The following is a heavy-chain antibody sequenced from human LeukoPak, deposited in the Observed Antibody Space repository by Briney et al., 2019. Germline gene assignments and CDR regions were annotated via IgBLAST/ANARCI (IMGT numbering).Heavy chain of an antibody. V-gene: IGHV3-64D*06. Sequence: ASVKVSCKASGGTFSSYAMHWVRQAPGKGLEYVSAISSNGGSTYYADSVKGRFTISRDNSKNTLYLQMSSLRAEDTAVYYCVKVRGFTMIVVYFDYWGQGTLVTVSS. CDR3: VKVRGFTMIVVYFDY. CDR2: ISSNGGST. D-gene: IGHD3-22*01. CDR1: GGTFSSYA. J-gene: IGHJ4*02.